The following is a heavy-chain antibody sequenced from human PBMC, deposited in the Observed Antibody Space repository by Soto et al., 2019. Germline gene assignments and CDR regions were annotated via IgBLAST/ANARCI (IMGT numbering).Heavy chain of an antibody. CDR3: ARRGYGSGSYYNWARAFDI. J-gene: IGHJ3*02. CDR1: GGSFSGYY. D-gene: IGHD3-10*01. V-gene: IGHV4-34*01. CDR2: INHSGST. Sequence: SETLSLTCAVYGGSFSGYYWSWIRQPPGKGLEWIGEINHSGSTNYNPSLKSRVTISVDTSKNQFSLKLSSVTAADTAVYYCARRGYGSGSYYNWARAFDIWGQGTMVTVSS.